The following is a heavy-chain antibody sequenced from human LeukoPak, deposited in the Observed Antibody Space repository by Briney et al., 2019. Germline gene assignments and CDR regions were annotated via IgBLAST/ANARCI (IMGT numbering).Heavy chain of an antibody. CDR3: ATGLVGATTPEYYFDY. CDR2: FDPEDGET. Sequence: ASVKVSCKVSGYTLTESSMHWVRQAPGKGLEWMGGFDPEDGETIYAQKFQGRVTMTEDTSTDTAYMELSSLRSEDTAVYYCATGLVGATTPEYYFDYWGQGTLVTVSS. D-gene: IGHD1-26*01. CDR1: GYTLTESS. J-gene: IGHJ4*02. V-gene: IGHV1-24*01.